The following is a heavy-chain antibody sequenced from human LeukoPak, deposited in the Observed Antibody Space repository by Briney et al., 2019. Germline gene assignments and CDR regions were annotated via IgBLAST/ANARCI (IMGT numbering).Heavy chain of an antibody. D-gene: IGHD2-2*01. CDR2: ISYDGSNK. CDR3: ARGRSTSILYYYHYGMDV. V-gene: IGHV3-30*04. J-gene: IGHJ6*02. CDR1: GFTFSSYA. Sequence: GGSLRLSCAASGFTFSSYAMHWVRQAPGKGLEWVAVISYDGSNKYYADSVKGRFTISRDNSKNTLYLQMNSLRAEDTAVYYCARGRSTSILYYYHYGMDVWGQGTTVTVSS.